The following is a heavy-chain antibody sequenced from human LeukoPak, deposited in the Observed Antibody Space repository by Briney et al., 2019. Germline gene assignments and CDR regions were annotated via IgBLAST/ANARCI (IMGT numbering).Heavy chain of an antibody. CDR2: INPNSGGT. J-gene: IGHJ4*02. CDR1: GYTFTGYY. Sequence: ASVKVSCKASGYTFTGYYMHWVRQAPGQGLEWMGWINPNSGGTNYAQKFQGRVTMTRDTSISTAYMELSRLRSEDTAVYYCATAGFLDYYDSSGYYRRFDYWGQGTLVTVSS. CDR3: ATAGFLDYYDSSGYYRRFDY. V-gene: IGHV1-2*02. D-gene: IGHD3-22*01.